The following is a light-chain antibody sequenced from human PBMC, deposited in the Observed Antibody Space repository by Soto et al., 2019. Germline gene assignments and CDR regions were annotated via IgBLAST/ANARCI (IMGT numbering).Light chain of an antibody. Sequence: DIQMTQSPSTLSGSVGDRVTITCRASQTISNWLAWYQQKPGKAPKLLIYKASTLKSGVPSRVSGSGSGTEFTLTISSLQPDDFATYYCQHYNSYSEAFGQGSMVDVK. CDR1: QTISNW. CDR3: QHYNSYSEA. CDR2: KAS. V-gene: IGKV1-5*03. J-gene: IGKJ1*01.